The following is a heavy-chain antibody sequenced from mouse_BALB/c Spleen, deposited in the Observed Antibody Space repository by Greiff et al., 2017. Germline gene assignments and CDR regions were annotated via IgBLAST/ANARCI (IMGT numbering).Heavy chain of an antibody. CDR1: GFNIKDTY. J-gene: IGHJ4*01. Sequence: VHVKQSGAELVKPGASVKLSCTASGFNIKDTYMHWVKQRPEQGLEWIGRIDPANGNTKYDPKFQGKATITADTSSNTAYLQLSSLTSEDTAVYYCARNYLYYYAMDYWGQGTSVTVSS. CDR3: ARNYLYYYAMDY. D-gene: IGHD2-1*01. V-gene: IGHV14-3*02. CDR2: IDPANGNT.